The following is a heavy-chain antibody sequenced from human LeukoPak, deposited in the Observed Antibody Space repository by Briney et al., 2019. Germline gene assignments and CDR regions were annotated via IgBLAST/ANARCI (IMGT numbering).Heavy chain of an antibody. CDR3: AIGGDSSTSCYRCFNY. V-gene: IGHV5-51*01. Sequence: GESLQISCEGSGYSFTNYWIGWVRQMPGKGLEWMGIIYPDDSDIRYSPSFQGQVTISADKSIGTAYLQWSSLKASDTAMYYCAIGGDSSTSCYRCFNYWGQGTLVTVSS. D-gene: IGHD2-2*01. J-gene: IGHJ4*02. CDR2: IYPDDSDI. CDR1: GYSFTNYW.